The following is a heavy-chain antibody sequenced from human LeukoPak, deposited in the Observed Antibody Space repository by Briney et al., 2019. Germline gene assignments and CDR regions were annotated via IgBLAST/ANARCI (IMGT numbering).Heavy chain of an antibody. D-gene: IGHD3-9*01. CDR1: GYTFTSYD. Sequence: ASVKVSCKASGYTFTSYDINWVRQATGQGLEWMGWMNPNSGNTGYAQKFQGRVTMTRNTSISTAYMELSSLRSEDTAVYYCARDDILTSYYYGMVVWGQGTTVTVSS. CDR3: ARDDILTSYYYGMVV. CDR2: MNPNSGNT. J-gene: IGHJ6*02. V-gene: IGHV1-8*01.